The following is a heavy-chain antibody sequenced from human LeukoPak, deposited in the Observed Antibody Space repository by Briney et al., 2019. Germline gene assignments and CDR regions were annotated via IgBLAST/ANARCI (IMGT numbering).Heavy chain of an antibody. Sequence: GASVKVSCKASGYTFTSYYIHWVRQAPGQGLEWMAIVNPGGGGTSYAQKFQGRVTMTRDTSTNTVYMELSSLRSEDTAVYYCARGALDLEWLLYGYYFDYWGQGTLVTVSS. CDR2: VNPGGGGT. J-gene: IGHJ4*02. V-gene: IGHV1-46*01. CDR3: ARGALDLEWLLYGYYFDY. CDR1: GYTFTSYY. D-gene: IGHD3-3*01.